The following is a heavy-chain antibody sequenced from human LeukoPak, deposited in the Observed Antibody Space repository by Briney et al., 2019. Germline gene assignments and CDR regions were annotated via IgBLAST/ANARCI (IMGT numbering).Heavy chain of an antibody. CDR3: AREWQGGIAAAGTRIEGDY. D-gene: IGHD6-13*01. CDR1: GFSVSGYW. V-gene: IGHV3-7*01. CDR2: IEQDGSEK. J-gene: IGHJ4*02. Sequence: GGSLRLSCAVSGFSVSGYWMTWVRQAPGKGLEWVAYIEQDGSEKNYVDSVKGRFTISRDNAENSLFLQMNSLRVEDTAVYYCAREWQGGIAAAGTRIEGDYWGQGTLVAVSS.